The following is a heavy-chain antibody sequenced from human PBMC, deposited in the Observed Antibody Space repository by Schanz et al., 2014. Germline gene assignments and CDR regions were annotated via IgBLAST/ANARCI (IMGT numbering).Heavy chain of an antibody. CDR2: ISYDGSNK. J-gene: IGHJ3*02. CDR3: ARDLPYCDGGKCYSDGFDI. Sequence: QVQLVESGGGVVQPGRSLRLSCAAYGFTLSSYAMHWVRQAPGKGLEWVAVISYDGSNKYYADSVKGRFTISRDNSKNTLYLQMNTLRAEDTAVYYCARDLPYCDGGKCYSDGFDIWGQGTLXTISS. CDR1: GFTLSSYA. V-gene: IGHV3-30-3*01. D-gene: IGHD2-21*01.